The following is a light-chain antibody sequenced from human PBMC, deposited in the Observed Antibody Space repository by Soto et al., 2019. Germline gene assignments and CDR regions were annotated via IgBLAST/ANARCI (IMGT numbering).Light chain of an antibody. V-gene: IGKV1-8*01. Sequence: AIRMTPSPSSFSASTGDRVTITCRASQGISSYLAWYQQKPGKAPKLLIYAASTLQSGVPSRFSGSGSGTDFTLTISCLQSEDFATYYCQQYYSYPRTFGGGIKVDIE. CDR3: QQYYSYPRT. CDR1: QGISSY. J-gene: IGKJ4*01. CDR2: AAS.